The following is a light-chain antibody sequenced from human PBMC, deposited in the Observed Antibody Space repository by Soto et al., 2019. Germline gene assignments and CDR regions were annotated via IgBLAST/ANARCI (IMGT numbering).Light chain of an antibody. CDR2: KAS. J-gene: IGKJ1*01. V-gene: IGKV1-5*03. Sequence: DIQMTKSPSTLSGSVGDIFTITGRASQTISSWLAWYQQKPGKAPKLLIYKASTLKSGVPSRFSGSGSGTDFTLTISSLQPDDFATYYCQHYNSYSEAFGQGTKVDIK. CDR1: QTISSW. CDR3: QHYNSYSEA.